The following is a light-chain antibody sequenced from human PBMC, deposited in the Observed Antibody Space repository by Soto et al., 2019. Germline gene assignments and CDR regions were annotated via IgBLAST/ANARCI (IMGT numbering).Light chain of an antibody. CDR3: QQTYSALT. CDR1: QSISTY. CDR2: AAS. V-gene: IGKV1-39*01. J-gene: IGKJ3*01. Sequence: DIQMTQSPSSLSASVEDRVTITCRASQSISTYLNWYQQKPGKAPKFLIYAASSLQSGVPARFSGSGSGTDFTLTINSLQPEDFATYYCQQTYSALTFGPGTKVDV.